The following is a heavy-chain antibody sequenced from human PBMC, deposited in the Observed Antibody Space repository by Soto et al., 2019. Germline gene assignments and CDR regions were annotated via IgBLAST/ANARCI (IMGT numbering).Heavy chain of an antibody. CDR2: IFPSFDKS. V-gene: IGHV1-69*01. CDR3: ARGGVSRVRGGPFTINGFDP. J-gene: IGHJ5*02. Sequence: QVQLVQSGAEVKKPGSSVKVSCKASGGTFTSYAITWVRQAPGQGLEWMGGIFPSFDKSNSAQKFQGRLTMTADESTRTAYMELSSLKSEDTAVYYCARGGVSRVRGGPFTINGFDPWGQGTPVTVSS. CDR1: GGTFTSYA. D-gene: IGHD3-10*01.